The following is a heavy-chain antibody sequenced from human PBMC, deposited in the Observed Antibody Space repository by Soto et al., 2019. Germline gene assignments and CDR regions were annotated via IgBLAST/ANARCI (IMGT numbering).Heavy chain of an antibody. CDR1: GGSISSGGYS. Sequence: PSETLSLTCAVSGGSISSGGYSWSWIRQPPGKGLEWIGYIYHSGSTYYNPSLKSRVTISVDRSKNQSSLKLSSVTAADTAVYYCAREGGQLARNWFDPWGQGTLVTVSS. J-gene: IGHJ5*02. V-gene: IGHV4-30-2*01. CDR2: IYHSGST. D-gene: IGHD6-6*01. CDR3: AREGGQLARNWFDP.